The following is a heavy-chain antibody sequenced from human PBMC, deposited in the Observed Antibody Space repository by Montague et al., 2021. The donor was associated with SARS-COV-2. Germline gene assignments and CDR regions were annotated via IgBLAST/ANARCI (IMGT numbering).Heavy chain of an antibody. V-gene: IGHV6-1*01. D-gene: IGHD1-26*01. CDR1: GDSVSRNRAA. CDR2: TYYRSKWYN. Sequence: CAISGDSVSRNRAAWNWIRQSPSRGLEWLGRTYYRSKWYNDYAVSVKSRITINPDTTKNQISLKLNYVTPEDTAVYYCASTSASSDYWGQGTLVTVSS. CDR3: ASTSASSDY. J-gene: IGHJ4*02.